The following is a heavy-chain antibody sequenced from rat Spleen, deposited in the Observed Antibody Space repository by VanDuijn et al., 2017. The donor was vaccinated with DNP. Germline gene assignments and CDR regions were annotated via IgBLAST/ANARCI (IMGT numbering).Heavy chain of an antibody. D-gene: IGHD4-3*01. CDR3: ARGSDGVWLAY. V-gene: IGHV1-43*01. CDR2: INTGSGGT. J-gene: IGHJ3*01. CDR1: GHTFTSYY. Sequence: QVQLQQSGAELAKPGSSVMISCKASGHTFTSYYIGWIKQTTGQGLEYIGYINTGSGGTNDNEKFKGKATLTVGKSSSTAFMQLSSLTPDDSAVYYCARGSDGVWLAYWGQGTLVTVSS.